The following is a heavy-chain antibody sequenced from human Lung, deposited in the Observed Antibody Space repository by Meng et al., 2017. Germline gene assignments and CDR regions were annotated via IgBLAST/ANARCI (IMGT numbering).Heavy chain of an antibody. V-gene: IGHV3-21*02. D-gene: IGHD6-25*01. CDR1: GFTFSSYN. CDR2: ISSGIYI. J-gene: IGHJ4*02. CDR3: ARGATASIY. Sequence: EVQLVESGGGLVKPGGSLRLSCAASGFTFSSYNMNWVRQAPGKGLEWVSSISSGIYIYYADSVKGRFTISRDNAENSLYLQMNSLRAEDTAVYYCARGATASIYWGQGTLVTVSS.